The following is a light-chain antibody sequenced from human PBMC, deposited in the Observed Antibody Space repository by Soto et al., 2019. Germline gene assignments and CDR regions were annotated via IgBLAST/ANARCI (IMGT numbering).Light chain of an antibody. CDR1: QSVSSS. Sequence: EIVMTQSPATLSVSPGERATLSCRASQSVSSSLAWYQQKPGQAPRLLTSGASTRATGTPARFSGSGSGTEFTLTISSLQSEDFAVYYCQQYNNWPPLTFGGGTKVEIK. CDR3: QQYNNWPPLT. J-gene: IGKJ4*01. V-gene: IGKV3-15*01. CDR2: GAS.